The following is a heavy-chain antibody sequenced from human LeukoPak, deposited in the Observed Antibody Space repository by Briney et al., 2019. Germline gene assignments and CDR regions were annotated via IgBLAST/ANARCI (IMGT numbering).Heavy chain of an antibody. CDR1: GFTFSTYW. CDR2: VKQDGSDK. Sequence: GGSLRLSCAASGFTFSTYWMSWVRQAPGKGLEWVANVKQDGSDKFYADSMKGRFTISRDNAKNSVYLQMDSLRVEDTAVYYCTRDYRGKDVWGRGATVTVSS. D-gene: IGHD3-16*02. CDR3: TRDYRGKDV. J-gene: IGHJ6*02. V-gene: IGHV3-7*01.